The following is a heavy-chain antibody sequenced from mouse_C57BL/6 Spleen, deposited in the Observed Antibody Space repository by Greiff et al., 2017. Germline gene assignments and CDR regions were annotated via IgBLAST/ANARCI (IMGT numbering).Heavy chain of an antibody. V-gene: IGHV7-3*01. CDR2: IRNKANGYTT. CDR1: GFTFTDYY. CDR3: ARYHSNYGGWFSY. Sequence: EVKLMESGGGLVQPGGSLSLSCAASGFTFTDYYMSWVRQPPGKALEWLGFIRNKANGYTTEYSASVKGRFTISRDNSQSILYLQMNALRAEESATYYCARYHSNYGGWFSYWGQGTLVTVSA. D-gene: IGHD2-5*01. J-gene: IGHJ3*01.